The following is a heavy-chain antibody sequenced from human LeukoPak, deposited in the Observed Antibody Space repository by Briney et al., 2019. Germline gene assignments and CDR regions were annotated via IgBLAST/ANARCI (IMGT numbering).Heavy chain of an antibody. CDR3: ARDLTGASGDY. J-gene: IGHJ4*02. CDR1: GYIFMELY. CDR2: INPNGGGT. V-gene: IGHV1-2*02. Sequence: ASVKVSCKASGYIFMELYMHWVRQAPGQRLEWMAWINPNGGGTHYAQKFQGRVTLTLDTSISTAYMDLDDLRSVDSAIYYCARDLTGASGDYWGQGTLVTVSS. D-gene: IGHD3-10*01.